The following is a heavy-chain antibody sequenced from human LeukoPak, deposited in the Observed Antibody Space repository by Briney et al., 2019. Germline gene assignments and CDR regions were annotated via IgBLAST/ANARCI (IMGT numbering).Heavy chain of an antibody. CDR1: GFTFSSYG. J-gene: IGHJ6*02. CDR2: ISYDGSNK. V-gene: IGHV3-30*03. CDR3: ARLRYYGMDV. Sequence: GRSLRLSCAASGFTFSSYGMHWVRQAPGKGLEWVAVISYDGSNKYYADSVKGRFTISRDNSKNTLYLQMNSLRAEDTAVYYCARLRYYGMDVWGQGTTVTVSS.